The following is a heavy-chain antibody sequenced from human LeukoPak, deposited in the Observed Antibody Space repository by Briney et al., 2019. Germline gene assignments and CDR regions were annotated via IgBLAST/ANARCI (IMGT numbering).Heavy chain of an antibody. Sequence: QPGRSLRLSCAASGFTFSSYGMHWVRQAPGKGLEWVAVIWYDGSNKYYADSVKGRFTISRDNSKSTLYLQMNSLRAEDTAVYYCARDRDYYGSNPYFDYWGQGTLVTVSS. J-gene: IGHJ4*02. V-gene: IGHV3-33*01. CDR2: IWYDGSNK. D-gene: IGHD3-10*01. CDR3: ARDRDYYGSNPYFDY. CDR1: GFTFSSYG.